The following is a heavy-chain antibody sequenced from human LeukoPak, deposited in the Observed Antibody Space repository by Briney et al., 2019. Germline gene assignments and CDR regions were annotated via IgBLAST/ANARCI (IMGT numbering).Heavy chain of an antibody. D-gene: IGHD5-18*01. CDR2: MHYSGST. J-gene: IGHJ5*02. CDR1: GGSISSSSYY. Sequence: PSETLSLTCTVSGGSISSSSYYWVWIRQPPGKGLEWIGNMHYSGSTYYNPSLKSRVTISVDTSKDQFSLKLSSVTAADTAVYYCARDRGDTAMGIDPWGQGTLVTVSS. V-gene: IGHV4-39*07. CDR3: ARDRGDTAMGIDP.